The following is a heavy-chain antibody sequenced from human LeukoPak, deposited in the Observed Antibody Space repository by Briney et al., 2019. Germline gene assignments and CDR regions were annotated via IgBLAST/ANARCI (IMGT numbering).Heavy chain of an antibody. D-gene: IGHD5-12*01. J-gene: IGHJ4*02. CDR1: GYTFTSYY. CDR2: INPSGGST. V-gene: IGHV1-46*01. Sequence: GASVKVSCKASGYTFTSYYMHWERQAPGQGLEWMGIINPSGGSTSYAQKFQGRVTMTRDTSTSTVYMELSSLRSEDTAVYYCARDTPISGYDSPLFDYWGQGTLVTVSS. CDR3: ARDTPISGYDSPLFDY.